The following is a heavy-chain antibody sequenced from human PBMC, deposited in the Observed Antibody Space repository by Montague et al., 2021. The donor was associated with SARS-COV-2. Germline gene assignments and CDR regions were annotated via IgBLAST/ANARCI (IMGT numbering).Heavy chain of an antibody. V-gene: IGHV4-39*07. CDR1: GGSISSSSYY. CDR2: IYYSGST. Sequence: SETLSLTCTVSGGSISSSSYYWGWLRQPPGKGLEWIGSIYYSGSTYYNPSLKSRVTISVDTSKNQFSLKLSSVTAADTAVYYCARALIMITFGGDIAHWFDPWGQGTLVTVSS. D-gene: IGHD3-16*02. J-gene: IGHJ5*02. CDR3: ARALIMITFGGDIAHWFDP.